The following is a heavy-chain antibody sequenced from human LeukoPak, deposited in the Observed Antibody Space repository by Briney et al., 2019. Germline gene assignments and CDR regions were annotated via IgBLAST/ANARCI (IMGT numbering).Heavy chain of an antibody. CDR3: AKPTPVLSAAMAGSEY. CDR2: ISYDGSNK. CDR1: GFTFSNYG. Sequence: PGGSLRLSCAASGFTFSNYGMHWVRQAPGKGLGWVAVISYDGSNKNHADSVKGRFSISRDNSKNTLYLQMNSLRAEDTAVYYCAKPTPVLSAAMAGSEYWGQGTLVTVSS. D-gene: IGHD2-2*01. J-gene: IGHJ4*02. V-gene: IGHV3-30*18.